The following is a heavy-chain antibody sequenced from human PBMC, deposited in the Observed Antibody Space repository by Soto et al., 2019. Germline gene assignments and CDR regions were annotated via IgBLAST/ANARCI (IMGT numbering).Heavy chain of an antibody. J-gene: IGHJ6*03. CDR2: MNPNSGNT. CDR3: ATTNPYDILTGYRLSLRYYSCMDV. Sequence: ASVKVSCKASGYTFTSYDINWVRQATGQGLEWMGWMNPNSGNTGYAQKFQGRVTMTRNTSISTAYMELSSLRSEDTAAYYCATTNPYDILTGYRLSLRYYSCMDVWGKGTTVTVSS. CDR1: GYTFTSYD. D-gene: IGHD3-9*01. V-gene: IGHV1-8*01.